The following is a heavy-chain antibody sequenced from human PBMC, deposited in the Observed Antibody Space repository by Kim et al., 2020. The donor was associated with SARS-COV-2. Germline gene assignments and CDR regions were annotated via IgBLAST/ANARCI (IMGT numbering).Heavy chain of an antibody. Sequence: GGSLRLSCAASGFTFDDYTIHWVRQAPGKGLEWVSLISWDGDTTYYADSVKGRFTISRDNSKNSLYLQMSSLRTEDTALYYCAKTHYDILTGYYYYYGMDVWGQGTTVTVSS. CDR1: GFTFDDYT. D-gene: IGHD3-9*01. V-gene: IGHV3-43*01. J-gene: IGHJ6*02. CDR2: ISWDGDTT. CDR3: AKTHYDILTGYYYYYGMDV.